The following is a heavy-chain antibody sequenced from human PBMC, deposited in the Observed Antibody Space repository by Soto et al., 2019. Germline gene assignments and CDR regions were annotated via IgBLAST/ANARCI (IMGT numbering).Heavy chain of an antibody. D-gene: IGHD6-13*01. J-gene: IGHJ4*02. CDR3: ARQAAADNPFFDY. V-gene: IGHV4-30-2*01. CDR1: GGSISSGGYS. Sequence: QLQLQESGSGLVKPSQTLSLTCAVSGGSISSGGYSWSWIRQPPGQGLEWIGYIYHSGSTYYNPSLKSRVTISVDRSKNQFSLKLSSVTAADTAVYYCARQAAADNPFFDYWGQGTLVTVSS. CDR2: IYHSGST.